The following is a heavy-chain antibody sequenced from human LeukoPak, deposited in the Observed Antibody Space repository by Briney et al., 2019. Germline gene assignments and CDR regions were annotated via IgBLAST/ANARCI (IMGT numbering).Heavy chain of an antibody. Sequence: GGSLRLSCAASGFTFSGSAMHWVRQASGKGLEWVGRIRSKANSYATAYAASVKGRFTISRDDSKNTAYLQMSSLKTEDTAVYYCTRGWESSGWYDDAFDIWGQGTMVTVSS. CDR3: TRGWESSGWYDDAFDI. V-gene: IGHV3-73*01. J-gene: IGHJ3*02. D-gene: IGHD6-19*01. CDR2: IRSKANSYAT. CDR1: GFTFSGSA.